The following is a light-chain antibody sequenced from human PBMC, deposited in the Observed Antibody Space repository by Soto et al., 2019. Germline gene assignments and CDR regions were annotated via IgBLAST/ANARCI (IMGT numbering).Light chain of an antibody. CDR3: QQRSNWPRGT. V-gene: IGKV3-11*01. Sequence: EIVLTQSPATLSLSPGERATLSCRASQSVSSYLAWYQQKPGQAPRLLIYDASNRATGIPARFSGSGSGTAFTLTISSLEPEDFAVYYCQQRSNWPRGTFGQGTTLEIK. CDR1: QSVSSY. CDR2: DAS. J-gene: IGKJ2*02.